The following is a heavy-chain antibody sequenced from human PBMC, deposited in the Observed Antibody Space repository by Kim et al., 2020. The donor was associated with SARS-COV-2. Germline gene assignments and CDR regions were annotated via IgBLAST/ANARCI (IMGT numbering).Heavy chain of an antibody. V-gene: IGHV3-48*03. CDR3: ARSYPQQWLVLFDY. D-gene: IGHD6-19*01. CDR2: ISSSGSTI. CDR1: GFTFSSYE. Sequence: GGSLRLSCAASGFTFSSYEMNWVRQAPGKGLEWVSYISSSGSTIYYADSVKGRFTISRDNAKNSLYLQMNSLRAEDTAVYYCARSYPQQWLVLFDYWGQGTLVTVSS. J-gene: IGHJ4*02.